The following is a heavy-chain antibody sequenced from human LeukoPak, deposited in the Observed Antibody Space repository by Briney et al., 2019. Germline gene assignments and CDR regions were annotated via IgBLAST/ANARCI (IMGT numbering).Heavy chain of an antibody. D-gene: IGHD2-2*01. CDR3: ARDVVVVPAAIHYGMGV. CDR2: INHSGRT. CDR1: GGSFSDY. J-gene: IGHJ6*02. Sequence: NPSETLSLTCAVYGGSFSDYWGWIRQPPGKGLEWIGEINHSGRTYYNPSLKSRVTISVDTSKNQFSLNLSSVTAADTAVYYCARDVVVVPAAIHYGMGVWGQGTTVTVSS. V-gene: IGHV4-34*01.